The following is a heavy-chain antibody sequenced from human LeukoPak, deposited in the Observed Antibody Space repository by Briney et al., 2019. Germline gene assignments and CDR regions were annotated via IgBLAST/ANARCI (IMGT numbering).Heavy chain of an antibody. J-gene: IGHJ6*03. D-gene: IGHD1-26*01. CDR3: AKNRGAGSHLYYHMNV. CDR2: ISGSGGGT. V-gene: IGHV3-23*01. CDR1: GFTFTTYA. Sequence: GGSLRLSCAASGFTFTTYAMSWVRQAPGKGLEWVSLISGSGGGTYYADSVKGRFTISRDNSKNMVYLQVNSLRADDTAVYYCAKNRGAGSHLYYHMNVWGKGTTVTVSS.